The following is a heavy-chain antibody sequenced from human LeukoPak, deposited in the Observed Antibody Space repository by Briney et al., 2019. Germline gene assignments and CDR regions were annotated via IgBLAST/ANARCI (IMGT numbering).Heavy chain of an antibody. J-gene: IGHJ4*02. D-gene: IGHD4-17*01. CDR2: IKQDGSEK. Sequence: GGSLRLSCAASGFTFSSCWMSWVRQAPGKGLEWVANIKQDGSEKYYVDSVKGRFTISRDNAKNSLYLQMNSLRAEDTAVYYCARDPYSTYGDPDYWGQGTLVTVSS. CDR1: GFTFSSCW. CDR3: ARDPYSTYGDPDY. V-gene: IGHV3-7*01.